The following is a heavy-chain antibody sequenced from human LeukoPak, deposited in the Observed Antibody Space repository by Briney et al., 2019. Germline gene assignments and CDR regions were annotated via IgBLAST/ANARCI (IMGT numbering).Heavy chain of an antibody. V-gene: IGHV4-39*07. CDR2: IYYSGST. CDR1: GGSISSSSYY. Sequence: SETLSLTCTVSGGSISSSSYYWGWIRQPPGKGLEWIGSIYYSGSTYYNPSLKSRVTISVDKSKNQFSLNLSSVTAADSAVYYCARVHIPSGYSSGWNVDFWGQGTLVTVSS. J-gene: IGHJ4*02. CDR3: ARVHIPSGYSSGWNVDF. D-gene: IGHD6-19*01.